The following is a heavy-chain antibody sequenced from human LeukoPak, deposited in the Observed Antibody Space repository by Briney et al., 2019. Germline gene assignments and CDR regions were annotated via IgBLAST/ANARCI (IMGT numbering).Heavy chain of an antibody. J-gene: IGHJ4*02. V-gene: IGHV3-21*01. D-gene: IGHD6-19*01. Sequence: GGSLRLSCAASGFTFSSYSKNWVRQAPGKGLEWVSSISSSSSYIYYADSVKGRFTISRDNAKNSLYLQMNSLRAEDTAVYYCARDEIAVAGTSDYWGQGTLVTVSS. CDR2: ISSSSSYI. CDR1: GFTFSSYS. CDR3: ARDEIAVAGTSDY.